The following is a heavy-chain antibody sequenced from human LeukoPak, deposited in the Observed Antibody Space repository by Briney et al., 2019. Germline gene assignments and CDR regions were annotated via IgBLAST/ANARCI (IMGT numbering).Heavy chain of an antibody. CDR1: GFTFSSYA. D-gene: IGHD2-2*01. V-gene: IGHV3-23*01. J-gene: IGHJ3*02. CDR2: ISTSGGST. CDR3: AKEDCSSSICYESYGFDI. Sequence: GGSLRLSCAASGFTFSSYAMSWVRQAPGKGLEWVSGISTSGGSTNYADSVKGRFTISRDNSKNTLYLQMNSLRAEDTAVYYCAKEDCSSSICYESYGFDIWGQGTMVTVSS.